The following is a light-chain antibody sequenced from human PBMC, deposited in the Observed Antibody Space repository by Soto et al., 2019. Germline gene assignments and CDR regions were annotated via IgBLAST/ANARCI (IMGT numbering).Light chain of an antibody. CDR1: QGISSY. CDR2: AAS. CDR3: QQLNSDPLT. V-gene: IGKV1-9*01. Sequence: DIQLTQSPSFLSASVGDRVTITCRASQGISSYLAWYQQKPGKAPKLLIYAASTLQSGVPSRFSGSGSGTEFTLTISSLQPEDFATYYCQQLNSDPLTFGPGTKWISN. J-gene: IGKJ3*01.